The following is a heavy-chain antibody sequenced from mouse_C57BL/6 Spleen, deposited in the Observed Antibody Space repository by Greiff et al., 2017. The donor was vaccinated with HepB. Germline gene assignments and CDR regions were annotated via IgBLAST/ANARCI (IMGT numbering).Heavy chain of an antibody. J-gene: IGHJ3*01. CDR3: ARREIYDGYYPFAY. Sequence: VQLQQPGAELVKPGASVKLSCKASGYTFTSYWMHWVKQRPGQGLEWIGMIHPNSGSTNYNEKFKSKATLTVDKSSSTAYMQLSSLTSEDSAVYYCARREIYDGYYPFAYWGQGTLVTVSA. CDR2: IHPNSGST. CDR1: GYTFTSYW. V-gene: IGHV1-64*01. D-gene: IGHD2-3*01.